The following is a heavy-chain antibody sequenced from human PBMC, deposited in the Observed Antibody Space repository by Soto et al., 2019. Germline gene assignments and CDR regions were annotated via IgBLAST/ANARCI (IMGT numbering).Heavy chain of an antibody. CDR2: IYHSGST. J-gene: IGHJ4*02. V-gene: IGHV4-30-2*01. CDR3: AGGGFGVARDY. Sequence: QLQLQESGSGLVKPSQTLSITCAVSGGSISSGGYSWSWIRQPPGKGLEWIGYIYHSGSTYYNPSLQSRVTISVDRSKNQFSLKLSSVTAADTAVYYCAGGGFGVARDYWGQGTLVTVSS. CDR1: GGSISSGGYS. D-gene: IGHD3-3*01.